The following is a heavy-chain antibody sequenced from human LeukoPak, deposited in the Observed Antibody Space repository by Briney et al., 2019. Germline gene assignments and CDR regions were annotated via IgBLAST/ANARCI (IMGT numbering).Heavy chain of an antibody. D-gene: IGHD3-16*02. Sequence: GASVKVSCKASGYTFTGYYMHWVRQAPGQGLEWMGWINPNSGDTNYAQKFQGRVTMTRDTSISTAYMELSRLRSDDTAVYYCARVNDYVWGSYHFDYWGQGTLVTVSS. J-gene: IGHJ4*02. CDR1: GYTFTGYY. CDR2: INPNSGDT. V-gene: IGHV1-2*02. CDR3: ARVNDYVWGSYHFDY.